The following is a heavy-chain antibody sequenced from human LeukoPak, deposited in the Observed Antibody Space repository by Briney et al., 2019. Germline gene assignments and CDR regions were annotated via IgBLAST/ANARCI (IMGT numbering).Heavy chain of an antibody. CDR3: AREGRCSSTSCPGYYGMDV. J-gene: IGHJ6*02. CDR1: GFTFSSYS. Sequence: GGSLRLSCAASGFTFSSYSMNWVRQAPGKGLEWVSSISGSSSYIYYADSVKGRFTISRDNAKNSLYLQMNSLRAEDTAVYYCAREGRCSSTSCPGYYGMDVWGQGTTVTVSS. D-gene: IGHD2-2*01. CDR2: ISGSSSYI. V-gene: IGHV3-21*01.